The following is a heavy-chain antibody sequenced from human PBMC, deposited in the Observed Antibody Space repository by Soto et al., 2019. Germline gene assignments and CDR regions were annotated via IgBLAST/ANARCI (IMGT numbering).Heavy chain of an antibody. V-gene: IGHV3-21*01. D-gene: IGHD3-10*01. CDR1: GFTFSSYT. CDR2: ISSSGSYI. J-gene: IGHJ6*02. Sequence: GGSLRLSCAASGFTFSSYTMNWVRQAPGKGLEWVSSISSSGSYIYYADSVKGRFTISRDNAKNSLYLQMNSLRAEDTAVYYCAVIWFGDNNPSYYYYGKDVWGQGTTVTVSS. CDR3: AVIWFGDNNPSYYYYGKDV.